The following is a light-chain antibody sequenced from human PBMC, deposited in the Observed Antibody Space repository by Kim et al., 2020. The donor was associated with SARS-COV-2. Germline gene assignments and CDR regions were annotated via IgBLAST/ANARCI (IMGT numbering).Light chain of an antibody. CDR2: YVK. CDR3: CSYADRYTWV. CDR1: SDDVGRYNY. Sequence: GHSHTITCTGTSDDVGRYNYVSWNQQPPDEAPRLLIYYVKERPSGVPARFSGSKSGNTASLTIARLQAEDEADYYCCSYADRYTWVFGGGTTLTVL. J-gene: IGLJ3*02. V-gene: IGLV2-11*01.